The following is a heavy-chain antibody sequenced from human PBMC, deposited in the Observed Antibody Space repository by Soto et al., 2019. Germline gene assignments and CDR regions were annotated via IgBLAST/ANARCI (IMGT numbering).Heavy chain of an antibody. D-gene: IGHD6-19*01. CDR2: ISSSSSTI. CDR3: AREISVAGGHFDY. J-gene: IGHJ4*02. V-gene: IGHV3-48*02. CDR1: GFTFSSYS. Sequence: GGSLRLSCTASGFTFSSYSMNWVRQAPGKGLEWVSSISSSSSTIYYADSVKGRFTISRDNAKNSLYLQMNSLRDEDTAVYYCAREISVAGGHFDYWGQRTLVTVSS.